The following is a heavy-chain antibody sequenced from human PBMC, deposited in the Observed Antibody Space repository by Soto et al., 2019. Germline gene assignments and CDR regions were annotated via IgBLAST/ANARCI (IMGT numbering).Heavy chain of an antibody. CDR2: INWNGGST. CDR3: ARVGALGYSSGWYSANFDF. V-gene: IGHV3-20*01. J-gene: IGHJ4*02. CDR1: GFTFDDYG. D-gene: IGHD6-19*01. Sequence: GGSLRLSCAASGFTFDDYGMSWVRQAPGKGLEWVSGINWNGGSTGYADSVKGRFTISRDNAKNSVDLQMESLRAEDTALYHCARVGALGYSSGWYSANFDFWGQEALVTVSS.